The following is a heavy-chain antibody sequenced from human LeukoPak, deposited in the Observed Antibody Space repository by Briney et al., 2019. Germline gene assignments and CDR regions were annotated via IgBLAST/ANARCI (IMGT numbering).Heavy chain of an antibody. V-gene: IGHV3-30*03. CDR1: GFTFSSYG. D-gene: IGHD6-19*01. CDR3: ATLVHQSGAGTDYFDC. Sequence: GGSLRLSCAASGFTFSSYGMHWVRQAPGKGLEWVAVISYDGSNKYYADSVKGRFTISRDNSKKTLYLQMNSLRAEDTAVYYCATLVHQSGAGTDYFDCWGQGTLVTVSS. CDR2: ISYDGSNK. J-gene: IGHJ4*02.